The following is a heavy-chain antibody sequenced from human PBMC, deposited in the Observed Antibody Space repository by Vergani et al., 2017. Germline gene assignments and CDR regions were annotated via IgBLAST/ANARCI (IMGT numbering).Heavy chain of an antibody. CDR3: ARGNYYVSGTYVDP. Sequence: ELQLVESGGGLVQPGGSLRLSCAASGSTVSGNYMTWVRQAPGKGLEWVSHIYSGDETYYADSVKGRVTISSDTSKTTLHLQINNLRVEDTAVYDWARGNYYVSGTYVDPWGQGTLVTVSS. J-gene: IGHJ5*02. CDR2: IYSGDET. D-gene: IGHD3-10*01. V-gene: IGHV3-66*02. CDR1: GSTVSGNY.